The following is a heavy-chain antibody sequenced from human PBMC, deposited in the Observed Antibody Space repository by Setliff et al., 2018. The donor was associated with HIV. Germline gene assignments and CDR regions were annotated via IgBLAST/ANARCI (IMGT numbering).Heavy chain of an antibody. J-gene: IGHJ4*02. D-gene: IGHD3-3*01. V-gene: IGHV1-69*05. Sequence: ASVKVSCKASGGTFNNYAISWVRQAPGQGLEWMGGIIPIFRTVNYAQKFQGRVTITKNTSISTAYMELSGLRSEDAAVYYCARGMRSAIFGVVIRGAFDFWGQGTLVTVSS. CDR2: IIPIFRTV. CDR1: GGTFNNYA. CDR3: ARGMRSAIFGVVIRGAFDF.